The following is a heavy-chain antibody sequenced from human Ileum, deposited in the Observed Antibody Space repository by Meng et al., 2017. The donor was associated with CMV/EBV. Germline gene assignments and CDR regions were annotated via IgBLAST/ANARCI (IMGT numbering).Heavy chain of an antibody. V-gene: IGHV1-18*01. Sequence: QVQLVQSGSEVKKPGASVKVSCTTSGDPFTNSGIPWVRQAPGQGLEWMGWINTYNDNSNSAQKFQDRVTMTKDTSTRTAHMELRRLTSDDTAVYYCARFHLNGVVDYWGQGTLVTASS. D-gene: IGHD1-1*01. CDR2: INTYNDNS. CDR1: GDPFTNSG. CDR3: ARFHLNGVVDY. J-gene: IGHJ4*02.